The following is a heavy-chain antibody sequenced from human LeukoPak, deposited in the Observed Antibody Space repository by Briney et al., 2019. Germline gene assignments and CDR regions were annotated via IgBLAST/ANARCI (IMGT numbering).Heavy chain of an antibody. D-gene: IGHD5-12*01. Sequence: ASVKVSCKVPGYSLSEVSMHWVRQTPGHGLEWMGRFDPEDEETTYAQRFQGRVTMTDDTSTDTAYMELTSLRSDDTAVYYCEIYSGYDSYWGQGTLVTVSS. CDR1: GYSLSEVS. V-gene: IGHV1-24*01. CDR3: EIYSGYDSY. J-gene: IGHJ4*02. CDR2: FDPEDEET.